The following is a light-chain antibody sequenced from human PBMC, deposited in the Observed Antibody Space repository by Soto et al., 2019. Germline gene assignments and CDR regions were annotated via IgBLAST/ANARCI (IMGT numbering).Light chain of an antibody. J-gene: IGLJ2*01. CDR1: SSDVGGYNY. Sequence: QSALTQPASVSGSPGQSITISCTGTSSDVGGYNYVSWYQQHPGKAPKLMIYDVTNRPSGVSNRFSGSQSGNTASLTISGLQAEDEADYYCGSYTSSHTVLLGGGTQLTVL. CDR2: DVT. CDR3: GSYTSSHTVL. V-gene: IGLV2-14*03.